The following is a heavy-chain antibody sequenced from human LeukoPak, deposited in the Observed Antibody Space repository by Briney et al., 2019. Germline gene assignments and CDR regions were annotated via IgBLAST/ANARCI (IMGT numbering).Heavy chain of an antibody. CDR3: ARVKPVWGTVDY. J-gene: IGHJ4*02. Sequence: ASVKVSCKASGYTFTSYGISRVRQAPGQGLEWMGWISAYNGNTNYAQKLQGRVTMTTDTSTSTAHMELRSLRSDDTAVYYCARVKPVWGTVDYWGQGTLVTVSS. CDR1: GYTFTSYG. D-gene: IGHD3-16*01. CDR2: ISAYNGNT. V-gene: IGHV1-18*01.